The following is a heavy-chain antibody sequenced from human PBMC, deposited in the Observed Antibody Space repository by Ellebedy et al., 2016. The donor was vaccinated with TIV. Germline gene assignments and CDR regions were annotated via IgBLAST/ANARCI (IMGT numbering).Heavy chain of an antibody. D-gene: IGHD6-13*01. J-gene: IGHJ4*02. CDR1: GGAITNYP. CDR2: FIATLGST. V-gene: IGHV1-69*16. Sequence: AASVKVSCKTSGGAITNYPISWVRQTPGQGLEWMGAFIATLGSTFYAQKFQGNVTITTDQSTNLAYMELNGLKSEDSAVYYCASDLRWQQLVYPLDYWGQGTPVTVSS. CDR3: ASDLRWQQLVYPLDY.